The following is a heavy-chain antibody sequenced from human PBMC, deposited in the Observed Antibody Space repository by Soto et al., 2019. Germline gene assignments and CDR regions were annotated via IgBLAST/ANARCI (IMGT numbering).Heavy chain of an antibody. D-gene: IGHD2-15*01. V-gene: IGHV4-59*01. J-gene: IGHJ6*02. CDR3: ARSPFYCSGGSRYYYYGMDV. Sequence: SETLSLTCTVSGGSISSYYWSWIRQPPGKGLEWIGYIYYSGSTNYNPSLKSRVTISVDTSKNQFSLKLSSVTAADTAVYYCARSPFYCSGGSRYYYYGMDVWGQGTTVTVSS. CDR2: IYYSGST. CDR1: GGSISSYY.